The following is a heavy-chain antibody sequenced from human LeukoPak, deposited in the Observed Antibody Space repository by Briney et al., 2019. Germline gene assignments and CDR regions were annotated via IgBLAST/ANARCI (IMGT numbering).Heavy chain of an antibody. CDR2: IIPIFGTA. Sequence: SVTVSLTASGGTFTIYAISWVRQAPGQGLGWMGGIIPIFGTANYTQKFQGRVTITTDESTSTAYMEMSSLRSEDTAVYYCASTVEIATINLWAFVIWGQGTMVTVSS. CDR3: ASTVEIATINLWAFVI. V-gene: IGHV1-69*05. CDR1: GGTFTIYA. D-gene: IGHD5-24*01. J-gene: IGHJ3*02.